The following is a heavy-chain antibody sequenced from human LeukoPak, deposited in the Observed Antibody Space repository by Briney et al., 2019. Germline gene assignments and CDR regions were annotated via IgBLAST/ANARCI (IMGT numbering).Heavy chain of an antibody. D-gene: IGHD3-9*01. CDR1: GFTFSSYG. CDR3: AKDSLRLVLRYFDGYVDY. Sequence: GGSLRLSCAASGFTFSSYGMHWVRQAPGKGLEWVAFIRYDGSNKYYADSVKGRFTISRDNSKNTLYLQMNSLRAEDTAVYYCAKDSLRLVLRYFDGYVDYWGQGTLVTVSS. J-gene: IGHJ4*02. CDR2: IRYDGSNK. V-gene: IGHV3-30*02.